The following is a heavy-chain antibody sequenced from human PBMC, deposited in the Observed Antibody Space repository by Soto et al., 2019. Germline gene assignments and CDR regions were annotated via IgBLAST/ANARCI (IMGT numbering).Heavy chain of an antibody. CDR2: IFPSGGST. J-gene: IGHJ4*02. Sequence: QVQLMQSGAEVKKPGASVKVSCKASGYTFTSYYMHWVRQAPGQGLEWMGTIFPSGGSTRYAQKFQGRVTMTWDTHTSTVYMELSSLRSEDTAVYYCARDWELGYWGQGTLVTVSS. CDR1: GYTFTSYY. CDR3: ARDWELGY. V-gene: IGHV1-46*01. D-gene: IGHD1-26*01.